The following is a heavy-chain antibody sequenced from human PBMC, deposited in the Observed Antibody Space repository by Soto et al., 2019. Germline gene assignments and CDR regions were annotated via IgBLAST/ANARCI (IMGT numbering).Heavy chain of an antibody. CDR3: ARQDKSGYNWFDP. CDR1: GGSFSSGGYS. V-gene: IGHV4-30-2*01. Sequence: SETLSLTCAVSGGSFSSGGYSWSWIRQPPGKGLEWIGYMYHTGSTFYNPSLKSRVTISLDRSKDQFSLKVNAVTAADTAVYYCARQDKSGYNWFDPWGPGTLVTVSS. CDR2: MYHTGST. D-gene: IGHD3-22*01. J-gene: IGHJ5*02.